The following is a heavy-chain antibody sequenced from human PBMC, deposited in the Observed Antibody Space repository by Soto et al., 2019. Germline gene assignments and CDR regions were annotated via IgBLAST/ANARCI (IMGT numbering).Heavy chain of an antibody. CDR1: GGCFVGYY. D-gene: IGHD2-2*01. V-gene: IGHV4-34*01. CDR2: INHRGST. J-gene: IGHJ5*02. CDR3: ARDGFCTSTTCRVGNWFDP. Sequence: TXALTCVVYGGCFVGYYWSWIRQSPGKWLEWIGGINHRGSTNYNPSLESRVTISVDTSKNQFSLKLPSVTAADTAMYYCARDGFCTSTTCRVGNWFDPWGQGTLVTVSS.